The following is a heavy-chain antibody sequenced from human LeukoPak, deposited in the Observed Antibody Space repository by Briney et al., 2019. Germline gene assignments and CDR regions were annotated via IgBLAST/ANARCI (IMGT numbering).Heavy chain of an antibody. V-gene: IGHV3-21*01. D-gene: IGHD3-10*01. CDR3: ARPSSGSGSHHFDY. J-gene: IGHJ4*02. Sequence: PGGSLRLSCAASGFTFSSYSMNWVRQAPGKGLEWVSSISSSSSYIYYADSVKGRFTISRDNAKNSLYLQMNSLRAEDTAVYYCARPSSGSGSHHFDYWGQGTLVTVSS. CDR1: GFTFSSYS. CDR2: ISSSSSYI.